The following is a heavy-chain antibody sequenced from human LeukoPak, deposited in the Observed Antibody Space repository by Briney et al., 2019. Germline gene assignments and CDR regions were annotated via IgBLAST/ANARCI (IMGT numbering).Heavy chain of an antibody. J-gene: IGHJ5*02. V-gene: IGHV4-59*01. CDR2: IYYSGST. D-gene: IGHD6-13*01. Sequence: PSETLSLTCTMSGGSISSYYGSWIRQPPGKGLEWIGYIYYSGSTNYNPSLKSRVTISVDTSKTQFSLKLSSVTAADTAVYYCARVRSLAVGYSSSWYQVWFDPWGQGTLVTAPS. CDR1: GGSISSYY. CDR3: ARVRSLAVGYSSSWYQVWFDP.